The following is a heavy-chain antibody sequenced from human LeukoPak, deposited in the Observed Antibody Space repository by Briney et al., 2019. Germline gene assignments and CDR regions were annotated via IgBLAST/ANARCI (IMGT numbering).Heavy chain of an antibody. Sequence: ASVKVSCKASGYTFTSYGISWVRPAPGQGLEWMGWISAYNGNTNYAQKLQGRVTMTTDTSTSTAYMELRSLRSDDTAVYYCARDQEVVVAATYYYYYYMDVWGKGTTVTVSS. D-gene: IGHD2-15*01. CDR2: ISAYNGNT. V-gene: IGHV1-18*01. J-gene: IGHJ6*03. CDR1: GYTFTSYG. CDR3: ARDQEVVVAATYYYYYYMDV.